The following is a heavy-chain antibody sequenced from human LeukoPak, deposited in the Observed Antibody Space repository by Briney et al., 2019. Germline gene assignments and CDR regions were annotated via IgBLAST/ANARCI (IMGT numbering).Heavy chain of an antibody. D-gene: IGHD4-23*01. Sequence: GGSLRLSCAASGFTFSNYAMSWVRQAPGQGLEWVSSISGSGDSTYYADSVKGRFTISRDNSKSTLYLQMNSLRAEDTAVYYCAKDLASVVAPDFHYWGQGTLVTASS. CDR1: GFTFSNYA. CDR3: AKDLASVVAPDFHY. J-gene: IGHJ4*02. V-gene: IGHV3-23*01. CDR2: ISGSGDST.